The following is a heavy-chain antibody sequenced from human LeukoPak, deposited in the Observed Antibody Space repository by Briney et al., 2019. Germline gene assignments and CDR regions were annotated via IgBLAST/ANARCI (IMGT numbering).Heavy chain of an antibody. CDR3: AKNGWLRSSGLWGDY. D-gene: IGHD5-12*01. J-gene: IGHJ4*02. CDR1: GFTFSSYA. Sequence: GGSLRLSCVASGFTFSSYAMTWFRQAPGKGLEWVSSFSGGDGSPYHADSVKGRFTISRDNSKSTLYLQMNSLRAEDTAIYYCAKNGWLRSSGLWGDYWGQGVLVTVSS. V-gene: IGHV3-23*01. CDR2: FSGGDGSP.